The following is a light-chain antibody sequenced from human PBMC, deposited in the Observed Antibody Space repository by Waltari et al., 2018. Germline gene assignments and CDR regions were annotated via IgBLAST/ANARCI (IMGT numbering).Light chain of an antibody. CDR1: QSLDTY. J-gene: IGKJ2*01. CDR3: QQRTNWPPYS. V-gene: IGKV3-11*01. Sequence: EIVLTQSQATLSLSPGERATLSCRANQSLDTYLAWYQHKPGQAPRLLIYDASNRATGVPARFSGSGSVTDFSLTISSLEPEDFAVYYCQQRTNWPPYSFGQGTSLEIK. CDR2: DAS.